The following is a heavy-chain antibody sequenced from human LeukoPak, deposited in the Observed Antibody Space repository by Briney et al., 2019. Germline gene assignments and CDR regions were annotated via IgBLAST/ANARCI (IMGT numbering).Heavy chain of an antibody. D-gene: IGHD2-15*01. Sequence: PGGSLRLSCAASGFTFSDYFMGWVRQAPGKGLEWVSYITNNGRKTYYADSMKGRFTISRDNAKNSLFLQMNSLRAEDTAVYYCASRKQWDMIDYWGQGTLVTVSS. CDR3: ASRKQWDMIDY. J-gene: IGHJ4*02. CDR1: GFTFSDYF. V-gene: IGHV3-11*04. CDR2: ITNNGRKT.